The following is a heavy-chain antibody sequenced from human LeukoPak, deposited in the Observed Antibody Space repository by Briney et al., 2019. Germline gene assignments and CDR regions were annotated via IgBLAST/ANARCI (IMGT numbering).Heavy chain of an antibody. V-gene: IGHV3-7*01. D-gene: IGHD1-26*01. CDR3: ARDRWDLDY. J-gene: IGHJ4*02. Sequence: GGSLRLSCAASGFTFSSDWMSWGRQAPGKGLEWVAKINQDGSERYYADSVKGRFTISRDNAKNSLSLEMNSLRAADTAVYYCARDRWDLDYWGQGTLVTVSS. CDR2: INQDGSER. CDR1: GFTFSSDW.